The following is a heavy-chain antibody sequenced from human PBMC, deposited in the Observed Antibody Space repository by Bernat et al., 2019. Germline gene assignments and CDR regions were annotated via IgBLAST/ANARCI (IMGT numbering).Heavy chain of an antibody. Sequence: QVQLVQSGAEVKKPGASVKVSCKASGYTFTSYYMHWVRQAPGQGLEWMGIINPSGGSTSYAQKFQGRVTMTRDTSTSTVCMELSSLRSEDTAVYYCARRPGIAAAGSGGWFDPWGQGTLVTVSS. CDR2: INPSGGST. CDR3: ARRPGIAAAGSGGWFDP. V-gene: IGHV1-46*03. CDR1: GYTFTSYY. D-gene: IGHD6-13*01. J-gene: IGHJ5*02.